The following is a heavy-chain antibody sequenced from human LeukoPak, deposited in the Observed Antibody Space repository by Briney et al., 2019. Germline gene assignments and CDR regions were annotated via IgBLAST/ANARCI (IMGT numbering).Heavy chain of an antibody. CDR3: TRGARAGYNLEPFDY. CDR2: IYYSGST. CDR1: GGSMSSYY. D-gene: IGHD5-24*01. J-gene: IGHJ4*02. V-gene: IGHV4-59*08. Sequence: PSEALSLTCTVSGGSMSSYYWSWIRQPPGKGLEWIGYIYYSGSTKYNPSLKSRVTISVDTSKNQFSLKLSSVTAADTAVYYCTRGARAGYNLEPFDYWGQGTLVTVSS.